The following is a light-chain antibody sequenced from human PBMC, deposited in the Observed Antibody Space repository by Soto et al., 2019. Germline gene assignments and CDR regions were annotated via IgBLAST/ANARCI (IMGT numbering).Light chain of an antibody. Sequence: DIHIAHSPSTLSASVVDTVTITCRASQSISTWLAWYQQKPGKAPKVLIYDASRLESGVPSRFSGSGSGTEFTLTISSLQPDDFATYYCQQYDSYSWTFGQGTKVDIK. V-gene: IGKV1-5*01. J-gene: IGKJ1*01. CDR3: QQYDSYSWT. CDR1: QSISTW. CDR2: DAS.